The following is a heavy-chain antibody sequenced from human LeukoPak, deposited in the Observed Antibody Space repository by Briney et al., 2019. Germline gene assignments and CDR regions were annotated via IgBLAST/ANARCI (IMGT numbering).Heavy chain of an antibody. J-gene: IGHJ4*02. CDR1: GYTFTSYA. Sequence: ASVKVSCKASGYTFTSYAMHWVRQAPGQRLEWMGWINAGNGNTKYSQEFQGRVTITRDTSASAAYMELSSLRSEDMAVYYCARNNRYEYYFDYWGQGTLVTVSS. V-gene: IGHV1-3*03. CDR2: INAGNGNT. D-gene: IGHD1-14*01. CDR3: ARNNRYEYYFDY.